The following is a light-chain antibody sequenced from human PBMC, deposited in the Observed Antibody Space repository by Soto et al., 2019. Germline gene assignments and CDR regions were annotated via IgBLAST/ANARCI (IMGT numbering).Light chain of an antibody. Sequence: QSALTQPASVSGSPGQSITISCTGTSSDVGGYNYVSWYQHYPGKAPKLMICEVSNRPSGVSNRFSGSKSGNTASLTISGLQAEDVADYYCSSYTSSSTVIFGGGTKLTVL. CDR2: EVS. CDR1: SSDVGGYNY. J-gene: IGLJ2*01. V-gene: IGLV2-14*01. CDR3: SSYTSSSTVI.